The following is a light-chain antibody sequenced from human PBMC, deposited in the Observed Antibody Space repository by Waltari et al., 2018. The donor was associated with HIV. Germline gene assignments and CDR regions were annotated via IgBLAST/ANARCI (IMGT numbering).Light chain of an antibody. J-gene: IGLJ3*02. CDR3: QSADSTGSNWV. Sequence: SYELTQPPSVSISPRQTARITCSGDALAKQYVYWYQQKAGQAPVLVIYKDSGRPSGIPERFSGSSSGTTVTLTISGVQAEDEGAYYCQSADSTGSNWVFGGGTKLTVL. CDR1: ALAKQY. CDR2: KDS. V-gene: IGLV3-25*03.